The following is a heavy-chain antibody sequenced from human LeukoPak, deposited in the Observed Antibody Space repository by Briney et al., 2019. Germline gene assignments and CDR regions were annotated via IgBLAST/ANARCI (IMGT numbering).Heavy chain of an antibody. CDR1: GGSISSRPYC. CDR3: ARLVVSSWYHEVLLGRDY. Sequence: SETLSLTCTVSGGSISSRPYCWGWIRQPPGTGLEGLGSFYYSGSTYYKPSLKSRVTISVDTSKNQISLKLSSVTAADTAVYYCARLVVSSWYHEVLLGRDYWGQGTLVTVSS. D-gene: IGHD6-13*01. CDR2: FYYSGST. V-gene: IGHV4-39*01. J-gene: IGHJ4*02.